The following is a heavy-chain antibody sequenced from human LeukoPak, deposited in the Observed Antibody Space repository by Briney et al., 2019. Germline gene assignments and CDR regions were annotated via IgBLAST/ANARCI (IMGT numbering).Heavy chain of an antibody. CDR2: IKSKTDGGTT. J-gene: IGHJ6*02. Sequence: GGSLRLSCAASGFTFSNAWMSWVRQAPGKGLEWVGRIKSKTDGGTTDYAAPVKGRLTISRDDSKNTLYLQMNSLKTEDTAVYYCTTSSGSGTGIAVAARTRYYYYGMDVWGQGTTVTVSS. CDR1: GFTFSNAW. V-gene: IGHV3-15*01. D-gene: IGHD6-19*01. CDR3: TTSSGSGTGIAVAARTRYYYYGMDV.